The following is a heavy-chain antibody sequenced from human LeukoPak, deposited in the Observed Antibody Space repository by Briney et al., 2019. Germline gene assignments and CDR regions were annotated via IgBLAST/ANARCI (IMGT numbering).Heavy chain of an antibody. J-gene: IGHJ3*02. V-gene: IGHV4-38-2*02. Sequence: SETLSLTCTVSRYSISSDYYWGWIRQPPGKGLEWIATMYHSGSTNYNPSLKSRVTISVDTSKNQFSLKLSSVTAADTAVYYCARDGGPTHYDILTGYSLVGAFDIWGQGTMVTVSS. CDR3: ARDGGPTHYDILTGYSLVGAFDI. D-gene: IGHD3-9*01. CDR2: MYHSGST. CDR1: RYSISSDYY.